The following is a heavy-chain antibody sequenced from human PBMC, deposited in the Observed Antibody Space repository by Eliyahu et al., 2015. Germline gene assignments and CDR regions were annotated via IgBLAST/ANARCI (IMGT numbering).Heavy chain of an antibody. CDR1: GXSXSSHY. V-gene: IGHV4-59*11. Sequence: QVQLQESGPGLVKPSETLSLTCTVSGXSXSSHYWNWIRQPPGKGLEWIGYVFYSGSTNYNPSLKSRVTISADTSKNQFSLQLSSVTAADTAVYYCARASSGSPLYYGLDVWGRGTTVTVSS. J-gene: IGHJ6*02. CDR3: ARASSGSPLYYGLDV. D-gene: IGHD1-26*01. CDR2: VFYSGST.